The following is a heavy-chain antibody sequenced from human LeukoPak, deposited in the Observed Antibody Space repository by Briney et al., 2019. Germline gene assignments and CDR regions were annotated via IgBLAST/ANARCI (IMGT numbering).Heavy chain of an antibody. D-gene: IGHD2-15*01. CDR2: INHSGST. J-gene: IGHJ5*02. Sequence: PSETLSLTCAVYGGSFSGYYWSWIRQPPGKGLEWIGEINHSGSTNYNPSLKSRVTISVDTSKNQFSLKLSSVTAADTAVYYCARGVVVVAATPYRLRGGWFDPWGQGTLVTLSS. V-gene: IGHV4-34*01. CDR1: GGSFSGYY. CDR3: ARGVVVVAATPYRLRGGWFDP.